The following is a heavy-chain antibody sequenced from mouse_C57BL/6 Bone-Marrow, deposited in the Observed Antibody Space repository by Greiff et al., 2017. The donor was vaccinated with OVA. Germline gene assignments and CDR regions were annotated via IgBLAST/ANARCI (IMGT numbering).Heavy chain of an antibody. CDR1: GYTFTSYW. V-gene: IGHV1-64*01. CDR3: ARYLYGYDGVDY. J-gene: IGHJ2*01. CDR2: IHPNSGST. Sequence: QVQLQQPGAELVKPGASVKLSCKASGYTFTSYWMHWVKQRPGQGLEWIGMIHPNSGSTNYNEKFKSKATLTVDKSSSTAYMQLSSLTSEDSAVYYCARYLYGYDGVDYWGKGTTLTVSS. D-gene: IGHD2-2*01.